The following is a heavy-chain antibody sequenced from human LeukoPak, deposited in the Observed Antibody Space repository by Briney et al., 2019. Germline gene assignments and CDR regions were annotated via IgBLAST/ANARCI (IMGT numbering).Heavy chain of an antibody. D-gene: IGHD3-3*01. V-gene: IGHV3-7*03. CDR1: GFTFSSYW. Sequence: GGSLRLSCAASGFTFSSYWMSWVRQAPGKGLEWVANIKQDGSEKYYVDSVKGRFTISRDNAKNSLYLQMNSLRAEDTAVYYCARGAPYAPYYDFWSGYYPSRGGYYYYGMDVWGQGTTVTVSS. J-gene: IGHJ6*02. CDR2: IKQDGSEK. CDR3: ARGAPYAPYYDFWSGYYPSRGGYYYYGMDV.